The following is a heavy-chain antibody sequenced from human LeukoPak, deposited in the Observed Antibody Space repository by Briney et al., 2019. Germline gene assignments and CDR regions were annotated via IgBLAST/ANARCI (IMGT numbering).Heavy chain of an antibody. CDR2: IYYSGST. CDR1: GGSISSYY. CDR3: ARRGYSYGYDY. V-gene: IGHV4-59*01. Sequence: SETLSLTCIVSGGSISSYYWSWIRQPPGKGLEWIGYIYYSGSTNYNPSLKSRVTISVDTSKNQFSLKLSSVTAADTAVYYCARRGYSYGYDYWGQGTLVTVSS. J-gene: IGHJ4*02. D-gene: IGHD5-18*01.